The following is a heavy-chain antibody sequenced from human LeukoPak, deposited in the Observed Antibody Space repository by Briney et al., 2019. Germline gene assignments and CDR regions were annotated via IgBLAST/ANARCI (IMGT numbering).Heavy chain of an antibody. CDR1: GFTFSSYS. Sequence: GGSLRLSCAASGFTFSSYSMNWVRQAPGKGLEWASSISSSSSYIYYADSVKGRFTISRDNAKNSLYLQMNSLRAEDTAVYYCASPPSCSGGSCQDDYYYMHVWGEGPTDTVSS. D-gene: IGHD2-15*01. J-gene: IGHJ6*03. CDR2: ISSSSSYI. V-gene: IGHV3-21*01. CDR3: ASPPSCSGGSCQDDYYYMHV.